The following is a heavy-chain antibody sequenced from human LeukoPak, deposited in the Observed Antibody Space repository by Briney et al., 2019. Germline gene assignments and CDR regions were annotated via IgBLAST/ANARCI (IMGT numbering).Heavy chain of an antibody. CDR1: GFTFSRYW. V-gene: IGHV3-7*01. CDR3: ARDYDSSGYDSRLDS. J-gene: IGHJ4*02. D-gene: IGHD3-22*01. CDR2: IKQDGSED. Sequence: GGSLRLSCAASGFTFSRYWMSWVRQAPGKGLEWVANIKQDGSEDNHVGSVKGRFTISRDNAKNSLFLQMSSLRAEDTAVYYCARDYDSSGYDSRLDSWGQGTLVTVSS.